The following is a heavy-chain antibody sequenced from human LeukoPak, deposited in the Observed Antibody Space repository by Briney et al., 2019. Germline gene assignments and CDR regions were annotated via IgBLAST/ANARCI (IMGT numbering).Heavy chain of an antibody. J-gene: IGHJ6*02. CDR3: ARAQGGSGSYGEPLYFYYYGMDV. CDR1: GGSISSSSYY. Sequence: PSETLSLTCTVSGGSISSSSYYWGWIRQPPGKGLEWIGSIYYSGSTYYNPSLKSRVTISVDTSKNQFSLKLSSVTAADTAVYYCARAQGGSGSYGEPLYFYYYGMDVWGQGTTVTVSS. CDR2: IYYSGST. D-gene: IGHD3-10*01. V-gene: IGHV4-39*01.